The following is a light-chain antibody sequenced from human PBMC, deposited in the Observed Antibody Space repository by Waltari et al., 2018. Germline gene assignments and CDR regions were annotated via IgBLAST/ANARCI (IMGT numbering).Light chain of an antibody. Sequence: DIAMTQSPATLSLSPGERATISCRASQSVNSNLAWYQQKPGQPPRLLIYGVSSRATGIPDRFTGSGSGMEFTLTISSLEPEDVGIYHCQQSIQWPYTFGQGTKVEIK. CDR1: QSVNSN. CDR3: QQSIQWPYT. J-gene: IGKJ2*01. CDR2: GVS. V-gene: IGKV3D-15*01.